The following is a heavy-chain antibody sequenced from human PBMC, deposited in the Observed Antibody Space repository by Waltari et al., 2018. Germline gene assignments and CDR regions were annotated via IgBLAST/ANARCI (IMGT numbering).Heavy chain of an antibody. CDR2: IRSSSITI. V-gene: IGHV3-48*04. D-gene: IGHD5-12*01. CDR3: AREGGRIVATLRFDY. J-gene: IGHJ4*02. CDR1: GFTFSSYS. Sequence: EVQLVESGGGLVQPGGSLRLSCAASGFTFSSYSMNWVRQAPGKGLEWVSYIRSSSITIDYAGAVKGRFTISRDNAKNSLYLQMNSLRAEDTAVYYCAREGGRIVATLRFDYWGQGTLVTVSS.